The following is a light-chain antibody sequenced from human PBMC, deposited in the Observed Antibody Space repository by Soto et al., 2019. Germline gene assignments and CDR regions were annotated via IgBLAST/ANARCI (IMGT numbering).Light chain of an antibody. CDR1: SSDFGSYNL. CDR3: CSYAGSRPKV. Sequence: QSVLTQPASVSGSPGQSITISCTGTSSDFGSYNLVSWYQQHPGKAPKLMIYEDSKRPSGVSNRFSGSKSGNTASLTISGLQAEDDADYYCCSYAGSRPKVFGAGAKVTVL. J-gene: IGLJ1*01. V-gene: IGLV2-23*01. CDR2: EDS.